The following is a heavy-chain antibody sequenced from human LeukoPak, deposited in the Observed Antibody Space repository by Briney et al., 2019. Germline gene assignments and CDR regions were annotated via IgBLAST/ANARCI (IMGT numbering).Heavy chain of an antibody. V-gene: IGHV3-23*01. CDR1: GITFTTYA. J-gene: IGHJ4*02. D-gene: IGHD3-10*01. Sequence: PGGSLRLSCAATGITFTTYAMSWVRQAPGKGLEWVSAISDGGGSTYYADSVKGRFTISRDNSKNTLYLQMNSLRAEDTAVYYCAKVLSGTLTLDHWGQGTLVTVSS. CDR2: ISDGGGST. CDR3: AKVLSGTLTLDH.